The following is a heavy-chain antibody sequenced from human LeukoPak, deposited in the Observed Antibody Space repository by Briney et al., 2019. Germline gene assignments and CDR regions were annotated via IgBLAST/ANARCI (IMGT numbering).Heavy chain of an antibody. V-gene: IGHV4-31*03. D-gene: IGHD4-17*01. J-gene: IGHJ5*02. Sequence: PSETLSLTCTVSGASISSGGFYWSWIRQHPGKGLEWIGYFFSRKSTYYNPSLKSRVTISVDTSKNQFSLKLSSVTAADTAVYYCAGTAVTSNWFDPWGQGTLVTVSS. CDR2: FFSRKST. CDR3: AGTAVTSNWFDP. CDR1: GASISSGGFY.